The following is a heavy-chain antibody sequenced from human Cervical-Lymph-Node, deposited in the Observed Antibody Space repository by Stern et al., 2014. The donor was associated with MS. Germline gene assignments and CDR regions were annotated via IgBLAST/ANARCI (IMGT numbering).Heavy chain of an antibody. V-gene: IGHV4-31*03. D-gene: IGHD2-15*01. J-gene: IGHJ3*02. Sequence: QVQLKESGPGVVKPSQTVSLTCTASGGSINSRDYYWSWIRPHPGQGLEWIGYLYFRESAFYKPSLKKRLSISVDTAKNQLSVKLSSVTAADTAVYYCARVRRDVVVVGARNGAFDIWGQGTMVTVSS. CDR2: LYFRESA. CDR3: ARVRRDVVVVGARNGAFDI. CDR1: GGSINSRDYY.